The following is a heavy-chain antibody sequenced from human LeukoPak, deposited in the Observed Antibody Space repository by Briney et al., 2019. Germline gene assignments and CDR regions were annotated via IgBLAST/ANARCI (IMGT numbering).Heavy chain of an antibody. J-gene: IGHJ3*02. CDR1: GFTFSSYS. CDR3: AKDITLADAFDI. Sequence: GSLRLSCAASGFTFSSYSMNWVRQAPGKGLEWVAFIRYDGSNKYYADSVKGRFTISRDNSKNTLYLQMNSLRAEDTAVYYCAKDITLADAFDIWGQGTMVTVSS. CDR2: IRYDGSNK. D-gene: IGHD1-14*01. V-gene: IGHV3-30*02.